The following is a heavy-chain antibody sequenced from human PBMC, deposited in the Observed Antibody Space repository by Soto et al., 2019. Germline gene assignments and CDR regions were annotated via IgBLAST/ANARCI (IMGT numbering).Heavy chain of an antibody. Sequence: QVQLQGSGPGLVKPSGTLSLTCAVSGGSISSSNWWSWVHQPPGKGLEWIGEIYHTGSTTYNPSLNSRATISVDKTKNQFPLELSSVTAADTAVYYCARDSGGGADYWGQGTLVTVSS. J-gene: IGHJ4*02. CDR3: ARDSGGGADY. CDR2: IYHTGST. D-gene: IGHD2-21*01. V-gene: IGHV4-4*02. CDR1: GGSISSSNW.